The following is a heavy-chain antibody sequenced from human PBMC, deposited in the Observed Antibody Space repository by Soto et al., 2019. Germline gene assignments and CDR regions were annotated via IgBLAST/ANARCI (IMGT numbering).Heavy chain of an antibody. CDR2: IYYSGST. J-gene: IGHJ3*02. V-gene: IGHV4-59*01. D-gene: IGHD3-22*01. CDR1: GGSISSYY. CDR3: ARDSEGYYESSGYLGNAFEM. Sequence: SETLSLTCTVSGGSISSYYWSWIRQPPXKGLEWIGYIYYSGSTNYNPSLKSRVTISVDTSKNQFSLKLSSVTAADTAVYYCARDSEGYYESSGYLGNAFEMWCQGTMITVSS.